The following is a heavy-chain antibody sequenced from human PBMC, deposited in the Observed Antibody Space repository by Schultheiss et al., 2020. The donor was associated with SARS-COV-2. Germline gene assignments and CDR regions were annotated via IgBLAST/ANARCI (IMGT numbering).Heavy chain of an antibody. CDR2: ISSSSSYI. J-gene: IGHJ4*02. CDR1: GFTFSSYS. D-gene: IGHD3-22*01. Sequence: GGSLRLSCAASGFTFSSYSMNWVRQAPGKGLEWVSSISSSSSYIYYADSVKGRFTISRDNAKNSLYLQMNSLRAEDTAVYYCARDLAPYYYDSSGYSLFDYWGQGTLVTVSS. CDR3: ARDLAPYYYDSSGYSLFDY. V-gene: IGHV3-21*01.